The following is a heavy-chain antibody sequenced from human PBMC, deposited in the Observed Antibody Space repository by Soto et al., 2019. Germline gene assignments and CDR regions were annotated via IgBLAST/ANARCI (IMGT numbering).Heavy chain of an antibody. CDR2: INHSGST. D-gene: IGHD6-13*01. V-gene: IGHV4-34*01. CDR3: ACDSSSWYVGHY. Sequence: QVQLQQWGAGLLKPSETLSLTCAVYGGSFSGYYWSWIRQPPGKELEWIGEINHSGSTNYNPSLKSRVTISVDTSKNQFALKLSSVTAAETAVYYCACDSSSWYVGHYWGQGTLVTVSS. J-gene: IGHJ4*02. CDR1: GGSFSGYY.